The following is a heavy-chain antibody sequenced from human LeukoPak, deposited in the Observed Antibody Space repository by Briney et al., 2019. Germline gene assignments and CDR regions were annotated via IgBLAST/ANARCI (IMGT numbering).Heavy chain of an antibody. CDR2: ISDSGGST. V-gene: IGHV3-23*01. D-gene: IGHD3-9*01. Sequence: GGSLRLSCAASGFTSSISAMSWVRQAPGKGLEWVSGISDSGGSTFYADSVKGRFTISRDNSKNILYIQMNSLRADDTAVYYCAKASESNYDILTGYYTPYYFDSWGQGTLVTVSS. CDR1: GFTSSISA. CDR3: AKASESNYDILTGYYTPYYFDS. J-gene: IGHJ4*02.